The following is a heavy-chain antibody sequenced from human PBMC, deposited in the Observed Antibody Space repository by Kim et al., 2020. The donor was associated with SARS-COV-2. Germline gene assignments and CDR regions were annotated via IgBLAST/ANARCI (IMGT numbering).Heavy chain of an antibody. V-gene: IGHV5-51*01. J-gene: IGHJ5*02. Sequence: PSFQGQVTISADKSISTAYLQWSSLKASDTAMYYCARNPGIAAVENWFDPWGQGTLVTVSS. CDR3: ARNPGIAAVENWFDP. D-gene: IGHD6-13*01.